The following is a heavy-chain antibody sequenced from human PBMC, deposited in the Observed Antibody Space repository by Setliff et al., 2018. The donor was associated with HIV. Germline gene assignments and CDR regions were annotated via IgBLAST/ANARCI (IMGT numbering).Heavy chain of an antibody. Sequence: ASVKVSCKASGYTFTNYGISWVRQAPGQGLEWMGWISADNGNRKNAQKFQGRVTMTTDTSTSTAYMELRSLRSDDTAVYYCVRVAVTGRGLAYWGQGTLVTVSS. CDR2: ISADNGNR. J-gene: IGHJ4*02. CDR3: VRVAVTGRGLAY. V-gene: IGHV1-18*01. D-gene: IGHD6-19*01. CDR1: GYTFTNYG.